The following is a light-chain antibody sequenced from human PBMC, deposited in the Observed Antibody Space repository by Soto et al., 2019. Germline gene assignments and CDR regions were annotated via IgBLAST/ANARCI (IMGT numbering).Light chain of an antibody. CDR2: SAS. Sequence: EIVMTQSPATLSVSPGERATLSCRASQTVSRNLAWYQQKPGQALRLLIHSASTRATGVPARFSGSGSGTEFTLTVSSLQAEDFSVYFFQQSNNLPWTFGQGTRVE. J-gene: IGKJ1*01. CDR1: QTVSRN. CDR3: QQSNNLPWT. V-gene: IGKV3-15*01.